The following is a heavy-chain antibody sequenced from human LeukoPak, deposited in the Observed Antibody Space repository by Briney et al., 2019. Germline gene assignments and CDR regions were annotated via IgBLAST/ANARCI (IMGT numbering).Heavy chain of an antibody. Sequence: SETLSLTCAVYGGSFSGYYWSWIRQPPGKGLEWIGEINHSGSTNYNPSLKSRVTISVDTSKNQFSPKLSSVTAADTAVYYCASGRGIAAAGKVSGWFDPWGQGTLVTVSS. CDR2: INHSGST. V-gene: IGHV4-34*01. CDR3: ASGRGIAAAGKVSGWFDP. CDR1: GGSFSGYY. D-gene: IGHD6-13*01. J-gene: IGHJ5*02.